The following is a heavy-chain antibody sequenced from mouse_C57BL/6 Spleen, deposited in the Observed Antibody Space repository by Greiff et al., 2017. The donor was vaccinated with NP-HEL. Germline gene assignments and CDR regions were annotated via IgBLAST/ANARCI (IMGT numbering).Heavy chain of an antibody. CDR2: ISSGSSTI. CDR3: ARGGAQAGDY. CDR1: GFTFSDYG. V-gene: IGHV5-17*01. J-gene: IGHJ4*01. Sequence: EVQLVESGGGLVKPGGSLKLSCAASGFTFSDYGMHWVRQAPEKGLEWVAYISSGSSTIYYADTVKGRFTISRDNAKNTLFLQMTSLRSEDTARYYWARGGAQAGDYWGQGTSVTVSS. D-gene: IGHD3-2*02.